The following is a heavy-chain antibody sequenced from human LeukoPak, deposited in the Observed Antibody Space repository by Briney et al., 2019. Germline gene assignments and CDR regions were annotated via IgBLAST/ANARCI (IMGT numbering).Heavy chain of an antibody. CDR3: VTYSGYAAY. D-gene: IGHD5-12*01. Sequence: ASVKVSCKVSGYTLTELAIHWVRQAPGKGLEWMGGFDPEDVETIYAQKFQGRVTMTEDTYTDTAYMELSSLRSEDTAVYYCVTYSGYAAYWGQGTLVSVSS. J-gene: IGHJ4*02. CDR1: GYTLTELA. CDR2: FDPEDVET. V-gene: IGHV1-24*01.